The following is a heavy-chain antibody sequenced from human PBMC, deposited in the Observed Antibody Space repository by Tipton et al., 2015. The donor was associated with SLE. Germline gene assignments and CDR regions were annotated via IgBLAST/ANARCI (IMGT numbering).Heavy chain of an antibody. J-gene: IGHJ2*01. CDR3: ARVYSSSSEYFDL. V-gene: IGHV4-59*08. CDR2: IYYTGST. CDR1: GGSISSHY. D-gene: IGHD6-6*01. Sequence: TLSLTCTVSGGSISSHYWSWIRQPPGKGLEWIGYIYYTGSTYYNPSLKSRVTISVDTSKNQFSLKLSSVTAADTAVYYCARVYSSSSEYFDLWGRGTLVTVSS.